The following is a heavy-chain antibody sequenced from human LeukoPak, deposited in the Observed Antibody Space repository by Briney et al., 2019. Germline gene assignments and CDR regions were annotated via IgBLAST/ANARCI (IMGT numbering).Heavy chain of an antibody. CDR2: INHSGGT. D-gene: IGHD3-16*02. CDR3: ARRDYDYVWGSYRAFDI. J-gene: IGHJ3*02. V-gene: IGHV4-34*01. CDR1: GGSFSGYY. Sequence: SETLSLTCAVYGGSFSGYYWSWIRQPPGKGLEWIGEINHSGGTNYNPSLKSRVTISVDTSKNQFSLKLSSVTAADTAVYYRARRDYDYVWGSYRAFDIWGQGTMVTVSS.